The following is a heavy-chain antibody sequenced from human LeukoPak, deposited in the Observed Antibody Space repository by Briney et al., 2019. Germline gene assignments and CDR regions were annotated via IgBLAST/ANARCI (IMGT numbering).Heavy chain of an antibody. Sequence: SETLSLTCAVYGGSFSGYYWSWIRQPPGKGLEWIGEINHSGSTNYNPSLKSRVTISVDTSKNQFSLKLSSVTAADTAVYYCARGAPGQYYDFWSGSYYYYYGMDVWGQGTTVTVSS. CDR2: INHSGST. J-gene: IGHJ6*02. CDR3: ARGAPGQYYDFWSGSYYYYYGMDV. D-gene: IGHD3-3*01. CDR1: GGSFSGYY. V-gene: IGHV4-34*01.